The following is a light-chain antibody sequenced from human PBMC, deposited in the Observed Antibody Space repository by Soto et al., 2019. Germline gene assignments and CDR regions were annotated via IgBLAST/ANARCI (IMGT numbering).Light chain of an antibody. V-gene: IGKV3-11*01. CDR2: DAS. J-gene: IGKJ5*01. CDR3: QQRSNWPRIT. Sequence: EIVLTQSASTLSWSPGERATLSWGASQSVSSYLAWYQQKPGQAPRLLIYDASNRATGIPARFSGSGSGTDFTLTISSLEPEDFAVYYCQQRSNWPRITFGQGTRLEIK. CDR1: QSVSSY.